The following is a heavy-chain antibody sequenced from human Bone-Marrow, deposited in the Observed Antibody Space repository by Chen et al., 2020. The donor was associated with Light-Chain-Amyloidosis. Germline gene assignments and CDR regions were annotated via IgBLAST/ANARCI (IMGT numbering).Heavy chain of an antibody. D-gene: IGHD3-9*01. CDR1: GFAFSSYA. Sequence: EVQLVESGGGLLQRGGSLRLSCAASGFAFSSYAMSWVRQAPGKGLVWVSTIGGSAVSRYYGDSVKSRLTISRDHSKNARFLQMTRLRAGDTAVYYCAKAISYDEILPGYPANAFDIWGLGTMVTVSS. CDR2: IGGSAVSR. J-gene: IGHJ3*02. V-gene: IGHV3-23*04. CDR3: AKAISYDEILPGYPANAFDI.